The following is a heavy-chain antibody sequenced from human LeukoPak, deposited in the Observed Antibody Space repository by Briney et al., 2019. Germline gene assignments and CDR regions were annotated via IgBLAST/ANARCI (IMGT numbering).Heavy chain of an antibody. CDR3: ARDGLSRYYDSSGYYSK. Sequence: GSLRLSCAASGFTVSSNYMSWVRQAPGKGLEWVSVIYSGGSTYYADSVKGRFTISRDNSKNTLYLQMNSLRAEDTAVYYYARDGLSRYYDSSGYYSKWGQGTLVTVSS. V-gene: IGHV3-66*01. CDR1: GFTVSSNY. J-gene: IGHJ4*02. D-gene: IGHD3-22*01. CDR2: IYSGGST.